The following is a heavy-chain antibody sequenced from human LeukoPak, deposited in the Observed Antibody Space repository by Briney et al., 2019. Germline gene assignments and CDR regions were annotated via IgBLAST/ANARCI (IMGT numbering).Heavy chain of an antibody. Sequence: SVKVSCKASGGTFSSYAISWVRQAPGQGLEWMGGIIPIFGTANYAQKFQGRVTITADESTSTAYMELSSLRSEDTAVYYCAREVLVCNWFDPWGQGTLVTVSS. J-gene: IGHJ5*02. CDR3: AREVLVCNWFDP. CDR1: GGTFSSYA. D-gene: IGHD3-10*02. CDR2: IIPIFGTA. V-gene: IGHV1-69*13.